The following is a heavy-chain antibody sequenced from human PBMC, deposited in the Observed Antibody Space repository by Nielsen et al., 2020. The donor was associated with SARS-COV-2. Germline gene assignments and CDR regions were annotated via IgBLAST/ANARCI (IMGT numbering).Heavy chain of an antibody. D-gene: IGHD2-2*01. CDR1: GFTFNNYA. Sequence: GGSLRLSCAASGFTFNNYAMRWIRQAPGKGPEWISAIRRRGTNSFYADSVKGRFTISRDNSNNTLYLQLTNLRAEDTAVYYCANDFGDCGSSTCRPKWGQGSRITDSS. V-gene: IGHV3-23*01. CDR2: IRRRGTNS. J-gene: IGHJ4*02. CDR3: ANDFGDCGSSTCRPK.